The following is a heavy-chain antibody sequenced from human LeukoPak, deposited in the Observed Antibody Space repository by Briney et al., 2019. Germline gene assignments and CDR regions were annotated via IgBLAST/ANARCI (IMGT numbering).Heavy chain of an antibody. D-gene: IGHD3-10*01. CDR1: GYTFTSYY. CDR2: INPSGGST. CDR3: ARGYGSGSYYPLNWFDP. V-gene: IGHV1-46*01. Sequence: GGSLRLSCAASGYTFTSYYMHWVRQAPGQGLEWMGIINPSGGSTSYAQKFQGRVTMTRDMSTSTVYMELSSLRSEDTAVYYCARGYGSGSYYPLNWFDPWGQGTLVTVSS. J-gene: IGHJ5*02.